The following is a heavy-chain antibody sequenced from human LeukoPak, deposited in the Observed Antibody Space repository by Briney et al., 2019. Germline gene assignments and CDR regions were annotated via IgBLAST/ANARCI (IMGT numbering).Heavy chain of an antibody. V-gene: IGHV3-30*02. CDR2: ILSDGSYE. Sequence: GGSLRLSCATSGFSLSRNGMHWVRQAPGQGLEWVAFILSDGSYEYYADSVKGRFTISRDNSKNTLYLQMNSLRAEDTAVYYCARDFPRAYCSGGSCYSNYFGYWGQGTLVTVSP. CDR3: ARDFPRAYCSGGSCYSNYFGY. CDR1: GFSLSRNG. D-gene: IGHD2-15*01. J-gene: IGHJ4*02.